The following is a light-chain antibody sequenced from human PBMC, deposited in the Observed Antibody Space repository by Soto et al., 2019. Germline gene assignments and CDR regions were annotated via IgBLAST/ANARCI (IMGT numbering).Light chain of an antibody. J-gene: IGKJ1*01. CDR3: HQYHSAPQT. CDR2: WAS. CDR1: QSVLYSTNNKNY. Sequence: DIVMTQSPDSLAVSLGERATINCKSSQSVLYSTNNKNYLSWYQQKPGQPPRLLVYWASTRESGVPDRFSGSGSGTDFTLTISSLQAEDAAVYYYHQYHSAPQTFGQGTKVEIK. V-gene: IGKV4-1*01.